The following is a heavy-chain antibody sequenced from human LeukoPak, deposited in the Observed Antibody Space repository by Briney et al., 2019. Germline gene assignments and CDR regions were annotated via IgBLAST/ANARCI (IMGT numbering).Heavy chain of an antibody. CDR2: ISGSGGST. J-gene: IGHJ4*02. D-gene: IGHD5-12*01. Sequence: AGGSLRLSCVASGFTFSSYWMHWVRQAPGKGLEWVSAISGSGGSTYYADSVKGRFTISRDNSKNTLYLQMNSLRAEDTAVYYCAKQIARLPLGWGQGTLVTVSS. CDR1: GFTFSSYW. V-gene: IGHV3-23*01. CDR3: AKQIARLPLG.